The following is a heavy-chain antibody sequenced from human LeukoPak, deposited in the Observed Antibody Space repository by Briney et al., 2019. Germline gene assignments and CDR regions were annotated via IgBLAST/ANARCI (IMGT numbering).Heavy chain of an antibody. V-gene: IGHV3-30*03. J-gene: IGHJ4*02. Sequence: PGGSLRLSCAASGFTFSSYGMHWVRQAPGKGLEWVAVISYDGSNKYYADSVKGRFTISRDNSKNTLYLQMNSLRAEDTAVYYCARGPRDNEVIPLDYWGQGTLVTVSS. CDR1: GFTFSSYG. CDR3: ARGPRDNEVIPLDY. D-gene: IGHD3-22*01. CDR2: ISYDGSNK.